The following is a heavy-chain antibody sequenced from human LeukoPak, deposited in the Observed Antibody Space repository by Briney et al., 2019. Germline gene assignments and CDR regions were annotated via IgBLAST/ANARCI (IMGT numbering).Heavy chain of an antibody. CDR2: IYYSGST. CDR1: GGSISSYY. Sequence: PSETLSLTCTVSGGSISSYYWSWIRQPPGMGLEWIGYIYYSGSTNYNPSLKSRVTISVDTSKNQFSLKLSSVTAADTAVYYCARDRGSWYFDLWGRGTLVTVSS. J-gene: IGHJ2*01. D-gene: IGHD3-16*01. V-gene: IGHV4-59*01. CDR3: ARDRGSWYFDL.